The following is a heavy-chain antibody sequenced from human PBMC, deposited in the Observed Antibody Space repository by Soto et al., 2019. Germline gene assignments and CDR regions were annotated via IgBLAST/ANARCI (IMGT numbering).Heavy chain of an antibody. Sequence: SETLSLTCAVSGGSISSGGYYWSWIRQHPGKGLEWIGYIYYSGSTYYNPSLKSRVTISVDTSKNQFSLKLSSVTAADTAVYYCARDKVVVAARAYWYFDLWGRGTLVTVSS. D-gene: IGHD2-15*01. CDR3: ARDKVVVAARAYWYFDL. CDR1: GGSISSGGYY. J-gene: IGHJ2*01. V-gene: IGHV4-31*11. CDR2: IYYSGST.